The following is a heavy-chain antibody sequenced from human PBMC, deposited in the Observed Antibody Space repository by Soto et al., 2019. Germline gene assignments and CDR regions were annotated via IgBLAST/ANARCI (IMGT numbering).Heavy chain of an antibody. Sequence: EAQLVESGGGLVKPGGSLRLSCVASEFTLSNYSMNWVRQAPGKGLEWVSLISSSSNYIYYADSVKGRFTISRDNAKNSLYLQMNSLRAEDTAVYYCARAYSNYVLPDYWGQGTLVTVSS. CDR2: ISSSSNYI. CDR1: EFTLSNYS. V-gene: IGHV3-21*01. CDR3: ARAYSNYVLPDY. D-gene: IGHD4-4*01. J-gene: IGHJ4*02.